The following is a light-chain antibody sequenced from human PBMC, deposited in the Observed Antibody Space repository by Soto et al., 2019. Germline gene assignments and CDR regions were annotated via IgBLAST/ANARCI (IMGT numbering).Light chain of an antibody. J-gene: IGLJ1*01. Sequence: QSALTQPASVSGSPGQSITISCTGTSSDVGSYNFVSWYQQHPGKAPKLMIYEVSKRPSVVANRFSGSKSGNTASLTISGLQAEDEADYYCCSYAGSSTPYVFGTGTKLTGL. CDR3: CSYAGSSTPYV. CDR2: EVS. CDR1: SSDVGSYNF. V-gene: IGLV2-23*02.